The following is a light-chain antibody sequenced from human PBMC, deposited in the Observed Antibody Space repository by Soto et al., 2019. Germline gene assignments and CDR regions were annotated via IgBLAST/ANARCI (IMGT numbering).Light chain of an antibody. CDR1: QSISSY. CDR3: EQSYSTPRT. CDR2: AAS. J-gene: IGKJ1*01. V-gene: IGKV1-39*01. Sequence: DIQMTQSPSSLSASVGDRVTITCRASQSISSYLNWFQQKPGKAPKLLIYAASSLQSGVPSRFSGSGSGTDFTLTISSLQREDFATYYCEQSYSTPRTFGHGTKVEIK.